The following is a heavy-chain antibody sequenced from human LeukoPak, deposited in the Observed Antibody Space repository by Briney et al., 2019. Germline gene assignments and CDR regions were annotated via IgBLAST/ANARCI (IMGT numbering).Heavy chain of an antibody. CDR3: ARVAAVDVDTAMVAAFDI. J-gene: IGHJ3*02. CDR1: GGTFSSYA. CDR2: IIPILGIA. V-gene: IGHV1-69*04. D-gene: IGHD5-18*01. Sequence: GASVKVSCKASGGTFSSYAISWVRQAPGQGLEWMGRIIPILGIANYAQKFQGRVTITADKSTSTAYMELSSLRSDDTAVYYCARVAAVDVDTAMVAAFDIWGQGTMVTVSS.